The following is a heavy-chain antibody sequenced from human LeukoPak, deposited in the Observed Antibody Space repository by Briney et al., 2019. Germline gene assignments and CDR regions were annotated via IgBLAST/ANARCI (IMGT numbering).Heavy chain of an antibody. CDR2: ISSGSSYI. Sequence: GGSLRLSCAASGFTFSSYTMNWVRHAPGKGVEWVSYISSGSSYIYYADSVKGRFTISRDNAKNSLYLQVNSLRAEDTAVYYCARETRHCSSTSCSSLEYFQHWGQGTLVTVSS. CDR1: GFTFSSYT. V-gene: IGHV3-21*01. D-gene: IGHD2-2*01. CDR3: ARETRHCSSTSCSSLEYFQH. J-gene: IGHJ1*01.